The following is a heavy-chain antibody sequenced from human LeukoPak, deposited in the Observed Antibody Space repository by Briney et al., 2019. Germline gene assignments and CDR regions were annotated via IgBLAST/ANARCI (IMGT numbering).Heavy chain of an antibody. CDR1: GGTFSSYA. J-gene: IGHJ6*03. D-gene: IGHD2-15*01. Sequence: SVTVSCTASGGTFSSYAISWVRQAPGQGLEWMGGIIPIFGTANYAQKFQGRVTITTDESTSTAYMELSSLRSEDTAVYYCAAGRCSGGSCFSDYYYYMDVWGKGTTVTVS. CDR3: AAGRCSGGSCFSDYYYYMDV. V-gene: IGHV1-69*05. CDR2: IIPIFGTA.